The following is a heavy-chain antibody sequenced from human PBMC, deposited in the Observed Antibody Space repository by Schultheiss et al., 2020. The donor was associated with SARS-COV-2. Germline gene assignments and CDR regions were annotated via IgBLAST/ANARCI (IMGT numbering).Heavy chain of an antibody. CDR3: ARGVGYSSGLGVDP. CDR2: MNPNSGNT. CDR1: GYTFTSYD. D-gene: IGHD6-19*01. J-gene: IGHJ5*02. V-gene: IGHV1-8*01. Sequence: ASVKVSCKASGYTFTSYDINWVRQATGQGFEWMGWMNPNSGNTGYAQKFQGRVTMTRNTSISTAYMELSSLRSEDTAVYYCARGVGYSSGLGVDPWGQGTRGTVSS.